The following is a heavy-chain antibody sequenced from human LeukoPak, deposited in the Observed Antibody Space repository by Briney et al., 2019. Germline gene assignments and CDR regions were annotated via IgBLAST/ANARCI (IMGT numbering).Heavy chain of an antibody. V-gene: IGHV1-8*01. D-gene: IGHD3-10*01. CDR1: GFTFTSYD. CDR3: ARAPQALWGWSAAVHNYFDP. Sequence: ASVKVSCKASGFTFTSYDINWVRQATGQGLEWMGWMYPKSGYTGYAQKFQGRVTLTRNTSISTVYMELSSLRSEDTAVYYCARAPQALWGWSAAVHNYFDPWGQGTLVTVSS. CDR2: MYPKSGYT. J-gene: IGHJ5*02.